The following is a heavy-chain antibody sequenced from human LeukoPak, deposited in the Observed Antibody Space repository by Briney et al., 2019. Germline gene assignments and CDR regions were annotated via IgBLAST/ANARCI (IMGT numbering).Heavy chain of an antibody. CDR2: IYYSGST. D-gene: IGHD5-18*01. CDR1: GGSISSSSYY. CDR3: ARMQNTAPYYFDY. Sequence: PSETLSLTCTVSGGSISSSSYYWGWIRQPPGKGLEWIGSIYYSGSTYYNPSLKSRVTISVDTSKNQFSLKLSSVTAADTAVYYYARMQNTAPYYFDYWGQGTLVTVSS. V-gene: IGHV4-39*01. J-gene: IGHJ4*02.